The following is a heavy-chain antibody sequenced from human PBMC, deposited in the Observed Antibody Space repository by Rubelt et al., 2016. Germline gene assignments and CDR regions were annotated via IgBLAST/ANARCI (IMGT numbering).Heavy chain of an antibody. D-gene: IGHD2-15*01. J-gene: IGHJ5*02. V-gene: IGHV2-5*01. CDR3: AHSGYCSGGRSYSGCFDP. Sequence: QITLKESGPTLVKPTQTLTLTCTFSGFSLSTSGVGVGWIRQPPGKALEWLALIYWNDDKRYSPSLKSRLTITKDTSKNQVVLTMTNIDPVDPATYYGAHSGYCSGGRSYSGCFDPWRQRTLVTGSS. CDR2: IYWNDDK. CDR1: GFSLSTSGVG.